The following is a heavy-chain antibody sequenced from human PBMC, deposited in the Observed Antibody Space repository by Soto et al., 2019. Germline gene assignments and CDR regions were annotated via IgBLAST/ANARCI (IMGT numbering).Heavy chain of an antibody. CDR1: GFTFSSYW. Sequence: GGSLRLSCAASGFTFSSYWMSWVRQAPGKGLEWVANIKQDGSEKYYVDSVKGRFTISRDNAKNSLYLQMNSLRAEDTAVYYCASGVAAMVKYYYYYMDVWGKGTTVTVSS. CDR3: ASGVAAMVKYYYYYMDV. D-gene: IGHD5-18*01. J-gene: IGHJ6*03. CDR2: IKQDGSEK. V-gene: IGHV3-7*01.